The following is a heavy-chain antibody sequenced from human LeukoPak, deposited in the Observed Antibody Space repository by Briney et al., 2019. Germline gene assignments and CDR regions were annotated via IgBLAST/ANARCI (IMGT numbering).Heavy chain of an antibody. CDR1: GFTFSRNG. CDR2: ISGSGGNT. D-gene: IGHD2-15*01. J-gene: IGHJ4*02. CDR3: AKAPVTTCRGAFCYPFDY. V-gene: IGHV3-23*01. Sequence: GGSLRLSCAASGFTFSRNGMTWVRQAPGKGLEWVSAISGSGGNTYYADSVKGRFTISRDNSKNTLYLQMNSLRPEDAAVYYCAKAPVTTCRGAFCYPFDYWGLGTLVTVSS.